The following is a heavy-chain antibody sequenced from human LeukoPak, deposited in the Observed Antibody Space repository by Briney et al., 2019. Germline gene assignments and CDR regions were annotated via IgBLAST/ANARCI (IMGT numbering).Heavy chain of an antibody. CDR3: AFDI. CDR2: IYYSGST. D-gene: IGHD5-12*01. J-gene: IGHJ3*02. V-gene: IGHV4-59*12. CDR1: GGSISSYY. Sequence: PSETLSLTCTVSGGSISSYYWSWIRQPPGKGLEWIGYIYYSGSTNYNPSLKSRVTISVDTSKNQFSLQLNSVTPEDTAGGHGAFDIWGQGTMVTVSS.